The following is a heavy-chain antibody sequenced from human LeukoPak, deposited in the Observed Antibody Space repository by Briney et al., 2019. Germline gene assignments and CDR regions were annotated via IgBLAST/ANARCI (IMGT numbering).Heavy chain of an antibody. CDR3: ARGGFWSGYPHYYYMDV. Sequence: ASVKVSCKASGYTFTSYDINWVRQATGQGLEWMGWMNPNSGNTGYAQKFQGRVTMTRNTSISTAYMELSSLRSEDTAVYYCARGGFWSGYPHYYYMDVWGKGTTVTVSS. J-gene: IGHJ6*03. D-gene: IGHD3-3*01. CDR2: MNPNSGNT. V-gene: IGHV1-8*01. CDR1: GYTFTSYD.